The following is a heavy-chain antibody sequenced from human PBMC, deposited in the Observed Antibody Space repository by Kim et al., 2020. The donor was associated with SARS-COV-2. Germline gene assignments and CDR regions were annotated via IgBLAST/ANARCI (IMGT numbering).Heavy chain of an antibody. CDR3: AAAYCGGDCYSYYGMDV. V-gene: IGHV1-58*01. CDR1: GFTFTSSA. Sequence: SVKVSCKASGFTFTSSAVQWVRQARGQRLEWIGWIVVGSGNTNYAQKFQERVTITRDMSTSTAYMELSSLRSEDTAVYYCAAAYCGGDCYSYYGMDVWGQGTTVTVSS. J-gene: IGHJ6*02. D-gene: IGHD2-21*02. CDR2: IVVGSGNT.